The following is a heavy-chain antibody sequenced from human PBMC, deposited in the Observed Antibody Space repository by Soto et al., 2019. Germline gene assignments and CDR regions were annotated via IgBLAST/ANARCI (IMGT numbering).Heavy chain of an antibody. CDR2: FGPEDGET. Sequence: GASVKVSCKASGYTFTSYGISWVRQAPGQGLEWMGGFGPEDGETIYAQKFQGRVTMTEDTSTDTAYMELSSLRSEDTAVYYCATKGGVGLLWFGELLFPGKNALRHFDYWGQGTLVTVSS. CDR1: GYTFTSYG. D-gene: IGHD3-10*01. V-gene: IGHV1-24*01. CDR3: ATKGGVGLLWFGELLFPGKNALRHFDY. J-gene: IGHJ4*02.